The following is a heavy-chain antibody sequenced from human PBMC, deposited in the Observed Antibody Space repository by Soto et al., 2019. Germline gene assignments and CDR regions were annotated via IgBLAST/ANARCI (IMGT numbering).Heavy chain of an antibody. CDR2: IYYSGST. J-gene: IGHJ4*02. CDR3: ARLGRYYQAFDS. CDR1: GDSISSYY. Sequence: ASETLSLTCTVSGDSISSYYWSWIRQPPGKGLEWIGYIYYSGSTNYNPSLKGRATISLDTSENQFSLKVRSVTAADTAVYYCARLGRYYQAFDSWGQGTLVTVSS. D-gene: IGHD3-22*01. V-gene: IGHV4-59*08.